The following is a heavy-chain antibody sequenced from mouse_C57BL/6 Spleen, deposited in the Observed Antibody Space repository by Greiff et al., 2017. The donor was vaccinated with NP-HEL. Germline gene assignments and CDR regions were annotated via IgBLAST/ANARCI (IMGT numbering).Heavy chain of an antibody. J-gene: IGHJ2*01. CDR3: ARTGTDYFDY. D-gene: IGHD4-1*01. CDR1: GYTFTSYW. Sequence: VQLQQPGAELVKPGASVKLSCKASGYTFTSYWMHWVKQRPGQGLEWIGMIHPNSGSTNYNEKFKRKATLTVDKSSSTAYMQLSSLTSEDSAVYYCARTGTDYFDYWGQGTTLTVSS. V-gene: IGHV1-64*01. CDR2: IHPNSGST.